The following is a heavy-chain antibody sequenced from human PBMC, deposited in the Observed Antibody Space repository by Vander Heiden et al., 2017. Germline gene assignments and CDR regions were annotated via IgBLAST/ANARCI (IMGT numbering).Heavy chain of an antibody. CDR2: IYTSGST. CDR3: ARAGVVPAANNWFDP. D-gene: IGHD2-2*01. Sequence: RIYTSGSTNYNPSLKSRVTMSVDTSKNQFSLNLSSVTAADTAVYYCARAGVVPAANNWFDPWGQGTLVTVSS. J-gene: IGHJ5*02. V-gene: IGHV4-4*07.